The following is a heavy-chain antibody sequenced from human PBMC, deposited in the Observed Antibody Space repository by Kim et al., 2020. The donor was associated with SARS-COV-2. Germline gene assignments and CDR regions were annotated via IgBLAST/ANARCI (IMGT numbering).Heavy chain of an antibody. D-gene: IGHD3-10*01. Sequence: GGSLRLSCAASGFTFSNAWMSWVRQAPGKGLEWVGRIKSKTDGGTTDYAAPVKGRFTISRDDSKNTLYLQMNSLKTEDTAVYYCTTGEWFGEFFPDYWGQGTLVTVSS. V-gene: IGHV3-15*01. J-gene: IGHJ4*02. CDR3: TTGEWFGEFFPDY. CDR2: IKSKTDGGTT. CDR1: GFTFSNAW.